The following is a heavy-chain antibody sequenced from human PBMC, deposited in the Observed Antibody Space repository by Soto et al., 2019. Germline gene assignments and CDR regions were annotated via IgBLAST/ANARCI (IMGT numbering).Heavy chain of an antibody. V-gene: IGHV3-30*03. Sequence: QVQLVESGGGVVQPGRSLRLSCAVSGFPFSGYGMHWVRQAPGKGLEWVAVISSDGRDKYYADSVKGRFTISRDNSKNTLDLQMSSLRAEDAAVYYGAREPVFYFDSWGQGTLVTVSS. CDR3: AREPVFYFDS. J-gene: IGHJ4*02. CDR1: GFPFSGYG. CDR2: ISSDGRDK.